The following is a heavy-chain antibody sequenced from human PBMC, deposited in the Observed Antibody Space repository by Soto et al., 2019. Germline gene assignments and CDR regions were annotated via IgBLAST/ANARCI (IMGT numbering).Heavy chain of an antibody. CDR1: GFTFSSYG. CDR3: ASDLGYCSGGSCG. V-gene: IGHV3-30*03. J-gene: IGHJ4*02. D-gene: IGHD2-15*01. CDR2: ISYDGSNK. Sequence: LRLSCAASGFTFSSYGMHWVRQAPGKGLEWVAVISYDGSNKYYADSVKGRFTISRDNSKNTLYLQMNSLRAEDTAVYYCASDLGYCSGGSCGWGQGTLVTVSS.